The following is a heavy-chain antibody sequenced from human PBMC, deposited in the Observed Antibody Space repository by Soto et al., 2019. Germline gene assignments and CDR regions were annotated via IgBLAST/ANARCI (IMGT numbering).Heavy chain of an antibody. V-gene: IGHV3-30*18. CDR1: GFTFSNYG. CDR3: VKDRRTEAYGMEV. J-gene: IGHJ6*02. Sequence: QVHLVESGGGVVQPGRSLRLSCAASGFTFSNYGVHWVRQSPSRGLEWVAVISRDGTRKHYGDSVQGRFTISRDDFLNTLYLHMDSLRTEDTGVYYCVKDRRTEAYGMEVWGQGTTVTVSS. CDR2: ISRDGTRK. D-gene: IGHD2-21*01.